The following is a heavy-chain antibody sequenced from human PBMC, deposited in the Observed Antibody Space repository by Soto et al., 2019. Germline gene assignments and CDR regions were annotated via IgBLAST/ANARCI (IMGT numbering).Heavy chain of an antibody. Sequence: EVQLVESGGGLVKPGGSLRLSCAASGFTFSSYSMNWVRQAPGKGLEWVSSISSSSSYIYYADSVKGRFTISRDNAKNSLYLQMNSLRAEDTAVYYCAIFPSYSSLRFDPWGQGTLVTVSS. CDR1: GFTFSSYS. D-gene: IGHD6-6*01. CDR3: AIFPSYSSLRFDP. CDR2: ISSSSSYI. J-gene: IGHJ5*02. V-gene: IGHV3-21*01.